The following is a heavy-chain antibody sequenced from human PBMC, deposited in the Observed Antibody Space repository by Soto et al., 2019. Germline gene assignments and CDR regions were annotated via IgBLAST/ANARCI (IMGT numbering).Heavy chain of an antibody. D-gene: IGHD3-10*01. J-gene: IGHJ4*02. CDR3: AKALWFGELSFDY. Sequence: QVQLVESGGGVVQPGRSLRLSCAASGFTFSSYGMHWVRQAPGKGLDWVAVISYDGSNKYYADSVKGRFTISRDNSKNTLYLQMNSLRAEDTAVYYCAKALWFGELSFDYWGQGTLVTVSS. V-gene: IGHV3-30*18. CDR1: GFTFSSYG. CDR2: ISYDGSNK.